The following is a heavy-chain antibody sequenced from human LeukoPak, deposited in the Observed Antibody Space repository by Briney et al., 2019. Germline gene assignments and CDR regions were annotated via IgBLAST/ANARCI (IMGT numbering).Heavy chain of an antibody. V-gene: IGHV3-74*01. CDR1: GFTFSSYW. J-gene: IGHJ4*02. CDR2: INSDGSST. CDR3: AREWSGSYHSRSFDF. Sequence: GGSLRLSCAASGFTFSSYWMHWVRHAPGKGLVWVSRINSDGSSTSYADSVKGRFTISRDNAKNTLYLHMNRLRAEDTAVYYCAREWSGSYHSRSFDFWGQGTMVTVSS. D-gene: IGHD1-26*01.